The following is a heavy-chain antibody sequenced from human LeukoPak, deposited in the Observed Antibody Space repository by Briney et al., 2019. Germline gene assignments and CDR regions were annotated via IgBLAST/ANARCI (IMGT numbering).Heavy chain of an antibody. CDR1: GFTFSSYA. CDR2: ISGSGGST. Sequence: GGSLRLSCAASGFTFSSYAMSWVRQAPGKGLEWVSAISGSGGSTYYADSVKGRFTISRDNSKNTLYLQMNSLRAEDTAVYYCARAPQYVFYFDYWGQGTLVTVSS. V-gene: IGHV3-23*01. J-gene: IGHJ4*02. CDR3: ARAPQYVFYFDY. D-gene: IGHD2-2*01.